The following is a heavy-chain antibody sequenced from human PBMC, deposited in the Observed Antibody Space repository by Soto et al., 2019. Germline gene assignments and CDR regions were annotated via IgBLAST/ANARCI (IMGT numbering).Heavy chain of an antibody. Sequence: ASVKVSCMASGYTFTSYGISWVRQAPGQGLEWMGWISAYNGNTNYAQKRQGRVTMTTDTSTSTADMELRSLRSDDTAVYYCARDQQEVPAASSPYNWFDPWGQGTLVTVSS. CDR3: ARDQQEVPAASSPYNWFDP. J-gene: IGHJ5*02. D-gene: IGHD2-2*01. CDR1: GYTFTSYG. CDR2: ISAYNGNT. V-gene: IGHV1-18*04.